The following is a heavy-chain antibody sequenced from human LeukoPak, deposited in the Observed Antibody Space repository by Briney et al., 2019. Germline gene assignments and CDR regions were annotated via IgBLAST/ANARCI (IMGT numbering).Heavy chain of an antibody. CDR3: ARFNYDSSGYDY. Sequence: SETPSLTCTVSGGSISSSSYYWGWIRQPPGKGLEWIGSIYYSGSTYYNPSLKSRVTISVDTSKNQFSLKLSSVTAADTAVYYCARFNYDSSGYDYWGQGTLVTVSS. D-gene: IGHD3-22*01. V-gene: IGHV4-39*01. CDR1: GGSISSSSYY. J-gene: IGHJ4*02. CDR2: IYYSGST.